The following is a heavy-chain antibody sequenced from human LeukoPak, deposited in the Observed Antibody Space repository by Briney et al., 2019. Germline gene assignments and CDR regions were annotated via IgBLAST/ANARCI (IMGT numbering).Heavy chain of an antibody. CDR3: ARDQSSGSSSYYYGMDV. V-gene: IGHV4-59*01. J-gene: IGHJ6*02. D-gene: IGHD1-26*01. Sequence: SETLSLTCAVSGGSISTYYWSWIRQPPGKGLEWIGYIYYSGNTNYNPSLRSRVTMSLDTSRNQFSLKLTSVTAADTAVYYCARDQSSGSSSYYYGMDVWGPGATVTVSS. CDR2: IYYSGNT. CDR1: GGSISTYY.